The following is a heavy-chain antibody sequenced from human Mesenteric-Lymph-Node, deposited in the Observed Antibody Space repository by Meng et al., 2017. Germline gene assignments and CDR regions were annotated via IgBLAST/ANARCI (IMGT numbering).Heavy chain of an antibody. CDR2: IKSKTDGGTT. CDR3: TTVAKRYCSSTSCYDYYYYGMDV. J-gene: IGHJ6*02. D-gene: IGHD2-2*01. CDR1: GFTFSNAW. V-gene: IGHV3-15*01. Sequence: GGSLRLSCAASGFTFSNAWMSWVRQAPGKGLEWVGRIKSKTDGGTTDYAAPVKGRFTISRDDSKNTLYLQMNSLKTEDTAVYYCTTVAKRYCSSTSCYDYYYYGMDVWGQGTTVTVSS.